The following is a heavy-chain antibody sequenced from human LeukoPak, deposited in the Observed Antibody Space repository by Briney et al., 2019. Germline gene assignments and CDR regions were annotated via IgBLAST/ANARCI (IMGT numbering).Heavy chain of an antibody. CDR3: AKGGGSWYGD. Sequence: GGSLCLTCAASGFTFSNEAMSWVRQPPAKGLEWVSSISVSGGSTYYADSVKGRFTISRDDSKNTLYLQMNSLRAEDTAVYYCAKGGGSWYGDWGQGTLVTVSS. J-gene: IGHJ4*02. CDR2: ISVSGGST. D-gene: IGHD6-13*01. CDR1: GFTFSNEA. V-gene: IGHV3-23*01.